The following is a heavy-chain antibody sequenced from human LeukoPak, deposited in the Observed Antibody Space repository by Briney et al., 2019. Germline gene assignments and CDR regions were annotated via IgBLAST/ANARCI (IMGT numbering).Heavy chain of an antibody. CDR1: GFTFSNAW. CDR2: IKSKTDGGTT. Sequence: GGSLRLSCAAPGFTFSNAWMSWVRQAPGKGLEWVGRIKSKTDGGTTDYAAPVKGRFTISRDDSKNTLYLQMNSLKTEDTAVYYCTTYCSSTSCYSAFDIWGQGTMVTVSS. D-gene: IGHD2-2*02. V-gene: IGHV3-15*01. CDR3: TTYCSSTSCYSAFDI. J-gene: IGHJ3*02.